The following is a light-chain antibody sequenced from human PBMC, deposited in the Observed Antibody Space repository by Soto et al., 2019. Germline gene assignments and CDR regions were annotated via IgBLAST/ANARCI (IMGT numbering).Light chain of an antibody. CDR3: SSYTSSSTLVV. V-gene: IGLV2-14*01. CDR2: DVS. CDR1: SSDVGGYNY. Sequence: QSALTQPASVSGSPGQSITISCTGTSSDVGGYNYVSWYQQHPGKAPKLMIYDVSNWPSGVSNRFSGSKSGNTASLTLSGLQAEDEADYYCSSYTSSSTLVVFGGGTQLTV. J-gene: IGLJ2*01.